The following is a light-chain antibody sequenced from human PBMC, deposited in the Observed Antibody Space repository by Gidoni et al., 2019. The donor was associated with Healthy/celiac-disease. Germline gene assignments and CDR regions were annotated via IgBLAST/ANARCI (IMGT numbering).Light chain of an antibody. CDR2: AAS. J-gene: IGKJ1*01. Sequence: AIQMTQSPSSLSASVGDRVTITCRASQGIRNDLGWYQQKPGKAPKLLIYAASSLQSGVPSRFSGSGSGTDFTLTISSLQPEDFATYYCRQDYNSWTFGQGTKVEIK. CDR1: QGIRND. CDR3: RQDYNSWT. V-gene: IGKV1-6*01.